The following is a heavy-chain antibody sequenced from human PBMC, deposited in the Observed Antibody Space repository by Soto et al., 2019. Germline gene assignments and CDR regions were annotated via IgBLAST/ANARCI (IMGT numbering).Heavy chain of an antibody. D-gene: IGHD3-10*01. CDR1: GGSISSSSYY. V-gene: IGHV4-39*01. Sequence: SETLSLTCTVSGGSISSSSYYWGWIRQPPGKGLEWIGSIYYSGSTYYNPSLKSRVTISVDTSKNQFSLKLSSVTAADTAVYYCARHVSGASLRTLAFDIWGQGTMVTVSS. CDR3: ARHVSGASLRTLAFDI. CDR2: IYYSGST. J-gene: IGHJ3*02.